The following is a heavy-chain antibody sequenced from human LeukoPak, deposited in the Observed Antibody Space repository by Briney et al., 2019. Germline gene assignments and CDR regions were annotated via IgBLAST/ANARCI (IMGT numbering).Heavy chain of an antibody. D-gene: IGHD6-19*01. CDR3: AKCSTSAYTTGWCNWIDP. J-gene: IGHJ5*02. V-gene: IGHV3-23*01. Sequence: PGGSLRLSCAASGFTFDDYGMNWVRQAPGKGLEWVSSTVSRGTTQYADSVKGRFTVSRDTSKNTLYLQMNSLRADDTAVYYCAKCSTSAYTTGWCNWIDPWGQGTLVTVSS. CDR1: GFTFDDYG. CDR2: TVSRGTT.